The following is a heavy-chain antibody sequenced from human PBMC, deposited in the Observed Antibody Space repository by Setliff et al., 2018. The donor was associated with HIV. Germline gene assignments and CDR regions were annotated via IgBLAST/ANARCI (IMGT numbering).Heavy chain of an antibody. CDR3: ASHLPPYSGNFDY. Sequence: SETLSLTCTVSGDSVSRSNYYWAWIRQPPGKGLEWIGSIDYNEITYYNPSLKSRVTISVDTSKNQISLKLSSVTAADTAVYYCASHLPPYSGNFDYWGHGTLVTVSS. J-gene: IGHJ4*01. V-gene: IGHV4-39*01. CDR2: IDYNEIT. CDR1: GDSVSRSNYY. D-gene: IGHD1-26*01.